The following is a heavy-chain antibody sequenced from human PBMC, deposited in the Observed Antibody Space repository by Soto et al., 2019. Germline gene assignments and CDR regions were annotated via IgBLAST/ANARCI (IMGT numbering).Heavy chain of an antibody. D-gene: IGHD3-9*01. Sequence: ASVKVSCKAAGYIFTSYSLHWVLQAPGQGLEWMGIINPSSGSTRYAQKFQGRVTMTRDTSTSTVYMELSSLRSEDTAVYYCARDQEVNYYDILTGLGSAPDYWG. J-gene: IGHJ4*01. CDR3: ARDQEVNYYDILTGLGSAPDY. V-gene: IGHV1-46*03. CDR2: INPSSGST. CDR1: GYIFTSYS.